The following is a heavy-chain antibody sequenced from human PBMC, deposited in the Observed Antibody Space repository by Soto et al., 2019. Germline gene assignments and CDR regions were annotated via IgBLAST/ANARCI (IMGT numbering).Heavy chain of an antibody. V-gene: IGHV1-46*01. CDR1: GYTFTNYY. J-gene: IGHJ5*02. Sequence: ASVKVSCKGTGYTFTNYYMHWVRQAPGQGLEWMGTINPSSGATDYAQKFQGRVTMTSDTSTSTVYMELSSLRSEDTAVYYCVLSYDAGQGYIYPWGQGTLVTVSS. CDR3: VLSYDAGQGYIYP. D-gene: IGHD3-3*01. CDR2: INPSSGAT.